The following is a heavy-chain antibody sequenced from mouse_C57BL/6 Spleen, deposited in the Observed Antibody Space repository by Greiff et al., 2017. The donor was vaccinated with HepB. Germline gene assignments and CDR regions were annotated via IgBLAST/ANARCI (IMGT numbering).Heavy chain of an antibody. Sequence: QVQLQQPGTELVKPGASVKLSCKASGYTFTSYWMHWVKQRPGQGLEWIGNINPSNGGTNYNEKFKSKATLTVDKSSSTAYMKLSSLTSEDSAVYYCARWVYDYDVGGYYAMDYWGQGTSVTVSS. CDR3: ARWVYDYDVGGYYAMDY. D-gene: IGHD2-4*01. CDR1: GYTFTSYW. V-gene: IGHV1-53*01. CDR2: INPSNGGT. J-gene: IGHJ4*01.